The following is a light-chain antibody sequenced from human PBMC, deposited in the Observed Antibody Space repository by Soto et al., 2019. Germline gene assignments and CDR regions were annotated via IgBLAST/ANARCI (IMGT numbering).Light chain of an antibody. CDR1: SSNIGAGYD. J-gene: IGLJ2*01. V-gene: IGLV1-40*01. Sequence: QSVLTQPPSVSGAPGQRVTISCTGSSSNIGAGYDVHWYQQLPGTAPKLLIYGNSNRPSGVPDRFSGSKSGTSASLAITGLQAEDEGDYYCQSYDSSLSAIFGGGTKVTVL. CDR2: GNS. CDR3: QSYDSSLSAI.